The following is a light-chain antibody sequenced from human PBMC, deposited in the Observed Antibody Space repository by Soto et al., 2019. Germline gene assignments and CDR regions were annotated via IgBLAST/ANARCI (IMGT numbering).Light chain of an antibody. J-gene: IGKJ4*01. V-gene: IGKV1-27*01. CDR2: AAS. Sequence: DIQMTQSPSSLSASVGDRVTITCRASQYISNYLAWYQQKPGKVPKLLIYAASTLQSGVPSRFSGSGSGTDVTLTISSLQPEDVATYYCQKYNSAPLTFGGGTKVEIK. CDR3: QKYNSAPLT. CDR1: QYISNY.